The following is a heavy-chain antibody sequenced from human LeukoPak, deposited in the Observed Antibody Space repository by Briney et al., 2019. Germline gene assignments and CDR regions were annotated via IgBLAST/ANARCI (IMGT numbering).Heavy chain of an antibody. CDR3: ARDDSMVRGVPDY. D-gene: IGHD3-10*01. V-gene: IGHV4-39*07. J-gene: IGHJ4*02. CDR1: GGSISSSSYY. CDR2: IYYSGST. Sequence: PSETLSLTCTVSGGSISSSSYYWGWIRQPPGKGLEWIGSIYYSGSTYHNPSLKSRVTISVDTSKNQFSLKLSSVTAADTAVYYCARDDSMVRGVPDYWGQGTLVTVSS.